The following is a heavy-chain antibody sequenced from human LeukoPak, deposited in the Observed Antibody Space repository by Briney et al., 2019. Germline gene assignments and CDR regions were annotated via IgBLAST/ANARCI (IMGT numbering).Heavy chain of an antibody. CDR2: IYYSGST. CDR3: AKLTAYYYMDV. J-gene: IGHJ6*03. V-gene: IGHV4-59*01. Sequence: SETLSLTCTVSGGSISSYYWSWIRQPPGKGLEWIGYIYYSGSTNYNPSLKSRVTISVDTSKNQFSLKLSSVTAADTAVYYCAKLTAYYYMDVWGKGTTVTVSS. CDR1: GGSISSYY. D-gene: IGHD5-18*01.